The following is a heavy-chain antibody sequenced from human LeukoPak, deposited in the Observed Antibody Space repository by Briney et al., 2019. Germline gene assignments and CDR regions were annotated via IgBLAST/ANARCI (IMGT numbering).Heavy chain of an antibody. CDR1: GFSFSIYS. CDR2: ISSGSSTM. CDR3: AKSTQLRGGIATDFDS. J-gene: IGHJ4*02. D-gene: IGHD3-16*02. Sequence: GGSLRLSCAASGFSFSIYSMNWVRQSPGKGLEWVSYISSGSSTMYYADSVKGRFTISRDNAKNSLYLQMNSLRDEDTAVYYCAKSTQLRGGIATDFDSWGQGTLVTVSS. V-gene: IGHV3-48*02.